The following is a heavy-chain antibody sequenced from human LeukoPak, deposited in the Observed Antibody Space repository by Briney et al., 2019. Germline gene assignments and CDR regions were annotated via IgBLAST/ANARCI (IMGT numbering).Heavy chain of an antibody. CDR3: ARALTASLRLPRY. CDR2: MNPNSGNT. J-gene: IGHJ4*02. CDR1: GGTFSSYD. V-gene: IGHV1-8*02. Sequence: RASVKVSCKASGGTFSSYDINWVRQATGQGLEWMGWMNPNSGNTGYAQKFQGRVTMTRNTSISTAYMELSSLRSEDTAVYYCARALTASLRLPRYWGQGTLVTVSS. D-gene: IGHD3-16*01.